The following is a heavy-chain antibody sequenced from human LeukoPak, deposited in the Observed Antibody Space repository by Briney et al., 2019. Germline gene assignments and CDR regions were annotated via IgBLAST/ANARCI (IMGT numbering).Heavy chain of an antibody. D-gene: IGHD5-24*01. CDR3: ARGAARWLLGY. CDR1: GGSFSGYY. V-gene: IGHV4-34*01. Sequence: SETLSLTCAVYGGSFSGYYWSWIRQPPGKGLEWIGEINHSGSTNYNPPLKSRVTISVDTSKNQFSLKLSSVTAADTAVYYCARGAARWLLGYWGQGTLVTVSS. J-gene: IGHJ4*02. CDR2: INHSGST.